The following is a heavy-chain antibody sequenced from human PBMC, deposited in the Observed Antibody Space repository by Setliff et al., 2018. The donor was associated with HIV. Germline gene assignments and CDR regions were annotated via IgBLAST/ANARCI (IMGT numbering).Heavy chain of an antibody. CDR3: ARDGGSSGWYFVLGYSDY. Sequence: SETLSLSCTVSGGSTDSGSYYWAWIRQPPGKGLEWIGSMYYTGSTYYNPSLKSRVTISIDTSKNQFSLKLNSVTAADTAMYYCARDGGSSGWYFVLGYSDYWGPGTLVTVSS. CDR1: GGSTDSGSYY. CDR2: MYYTGST. V-gene: IGHV4-39*02. D-gene: IGHD6-19*01. J-gene: IGHJ4*02.